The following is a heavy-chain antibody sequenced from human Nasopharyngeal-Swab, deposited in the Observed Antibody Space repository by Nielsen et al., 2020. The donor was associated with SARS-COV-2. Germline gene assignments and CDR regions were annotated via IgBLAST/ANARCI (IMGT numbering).Heavy chain of an antibody. V-gene: IGHV4-34*01. CDR3: AREISDAFDI. CDR2: INHSGST. Sequence: GSLRLSCAVYGGSFSGYYWSWIRQPPGKGLEWIGEINHSGSTNYNPSLKSRVTISVDTSKNQFSLKLSSVTAADTAVYYCAREISDAFDIWGQGTMVTVSS. J-gene: IGHJ3*02. D-gene: IGHD3-3*01. CDR1: GGSFSGYY.